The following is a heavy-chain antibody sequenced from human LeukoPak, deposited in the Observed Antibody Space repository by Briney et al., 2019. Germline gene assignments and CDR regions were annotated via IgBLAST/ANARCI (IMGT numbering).Heavy chain of an antibody. CDR2: INTNTGNP. Sequence: ASVKVSCKTSGYTFSSYAMNWVRQAPGQGLEWMGWINTNTGNPTYGQGFTGRFVFSLDTSVNTAYLQISSLKAEDTAVYYCATVTGNEYFQHWGQGTLVTVSS. CDR3: ATVTGNEYFQH. V-gene: IGHV7-4-1*02. CDR1: GYTFSSYA. J-gene: IGHJ1*01. D-gene: IGHD3-9*01.